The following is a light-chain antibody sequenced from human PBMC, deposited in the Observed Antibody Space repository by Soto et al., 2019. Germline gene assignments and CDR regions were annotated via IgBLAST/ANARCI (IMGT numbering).Light chain of an antibody. J-gene: IGKJ5*01. CDR1: QSVLYSPNNKNY. Sequence: DIVMTQSPDSLAVSLGERATINCKSSQSVLYSPNNKNYLAWYQQKPGHPPKLVIYWASTRESGVPDRFSGSGSGTDFTLTSNSLQAEDVAAYYCQQYYSSPLTFGQGTRLEIK. CDR2: WAS. CDR3: QQYYSSPLT. V-gene: IGKV4-1*01.